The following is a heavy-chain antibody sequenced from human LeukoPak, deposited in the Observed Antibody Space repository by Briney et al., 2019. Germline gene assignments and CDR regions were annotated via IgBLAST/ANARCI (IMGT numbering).Heavy chain of an antibody. J-gene: IGHJ4*02. CDR2: IFTSGIT. CDR1: GGSISSYY. Sequence: SETLSLTCTVSGGSISSYYWSWVRQPAGKGLEWIGRIFTSGITNYNPSLKSRVTMSADTSKNQFSLKLSSVTVADTAVYYCARDLTDYYELDFWGQGTLVSVSS. CDR3: ARDLTDYYELDF. D-gene: IGHD3-22*01. V-gene: IGHV4-4*07.